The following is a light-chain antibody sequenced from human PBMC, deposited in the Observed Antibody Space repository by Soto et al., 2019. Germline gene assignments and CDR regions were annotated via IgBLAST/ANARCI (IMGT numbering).Light chain of an antibody. CDR1: PSISRS. CDR3: QQYHRYSWT. Sequence: DIQMTQSPSPLSASVGDRVSIACRASPSISRSLAWYQQKPGKAPKLLIYDASSLESGVPSRFSGSGSGTEFTLSINSLQPQDFATYYCQQYHRYSWTFGQGTKVEIK. CDR2: DAS. V-gene: IGKV1-5*01. J-gene: IGKJ1*01.